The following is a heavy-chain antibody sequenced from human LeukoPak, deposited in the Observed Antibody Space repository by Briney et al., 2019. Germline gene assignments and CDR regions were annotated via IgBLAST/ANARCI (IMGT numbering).Heavy chain of an antibody. CDR2: IYHSGST. D-gene: IGHD6-19*01. Sequence: PSETLSLTCTVSGYSISSGYYWGWIRQPPGKGLEWIGSIYHSGSTYYNPSLKSRVTISVDTSKNQFSLKLSSVTAADTAVYYCHSSGWSNLSPESYYYYMDVWGKGTTVTVSS. J-gene: IGHJ6*03. V-gene: IGHV4-38-2*02. CDR3: HSSGWSNLSPESYYYYMDV. CDR1: GYSISSGYY.